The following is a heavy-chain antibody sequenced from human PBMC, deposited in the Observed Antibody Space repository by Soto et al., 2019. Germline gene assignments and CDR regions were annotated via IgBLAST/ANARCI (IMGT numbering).Heavy chain of an antibody. CDR2: ISGSGGST. J-gene: IGHJ6*02. D-gene: IGHD6-19*01. V-gene: IGHV3-23*01. CDR1: GFTFSSYA. CDR3: AKVGALAVAGTLSPRRGDYYGMDV. Sequence: EVQLLESGGGLVQPGGSLRLSCAASGFTFSSYAMSWVHQAPGKGLEWVSAISGSGGSTYYADSVKGRFTISRDNSKNTLYLQMNSLRAEDTAVYYCAKVGALAVAGTLSPRRGDYYGMDVWGQGTTVTVSS.